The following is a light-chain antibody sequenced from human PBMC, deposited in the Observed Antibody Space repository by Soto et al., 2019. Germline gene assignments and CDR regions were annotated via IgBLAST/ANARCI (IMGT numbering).Light chain of an antibody. J-gene: IGKJ2*01. CDR3: QQYGTTPRT. CDR1: QTVDNRY. V-gene: IGKV3-20*01. CDR2: GAF. Sequence: DIVLTQSPGTLSLSPGERATLSCRASQTVDNRYLAWYQQKPGRAPRLLIYGAFARATGIPDRFIGSGSGTAFTLTIDRLEPEDFAVYYCQQYGTTPRTFGQWTKLEIK.